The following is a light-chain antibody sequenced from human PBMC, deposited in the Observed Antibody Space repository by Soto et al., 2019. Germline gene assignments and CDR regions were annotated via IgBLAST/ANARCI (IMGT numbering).Light chain of an antibody. CDR3: QQRRYWPVT. J-gene: IGKJ1*01. Sequence: EIVWTQSPAILSMSPGERATLSCRASQSVSSYFAWYQQKPGQAPRLIIYDASNRATGVPARFSGSGSGTDFTPTISSLEPEDFDVYYCQQRRYWPVTFGQGTKVEIK. V-gene: IGKV3-11*01. CDR1: QSVSSY. CDR2: DAS.